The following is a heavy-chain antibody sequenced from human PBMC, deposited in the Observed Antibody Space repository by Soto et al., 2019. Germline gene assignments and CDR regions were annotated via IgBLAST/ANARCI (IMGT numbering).Heavy chain of an antibody. Sequence: QVQLQQSGPGLVKPSETLSLTCSVSGGSIDSYYWTWIRQPSGRGLEWIGYIYYSGSTTYHPSLASRVTISVDTSKTQVSMKLRSVTAADTAVYYCARGLGGIVGGAWFDPWGQGTLVTVSS. CDR3: ARGLGGIVGGAWFDP. CDR2: IYYSGST. V-gene: IGHV4-59*01. CDR1: GGSIDSYY. D-gene: IGHD1-26*01. J-gene: IGHJ5*02.